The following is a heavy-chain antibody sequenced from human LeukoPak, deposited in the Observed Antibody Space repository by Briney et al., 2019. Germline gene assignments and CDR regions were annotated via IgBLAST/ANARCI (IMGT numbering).Heavy chain of an antibody. CDR3: AKGTGQLLQDFDY. CDR1: GFXFSSYA. Sequence: GGSLRLSCGASGFXFSSYAISWVRQAPGKGLEWVSAISGSGGSTYYADSVKGRFTVSRDNSKNTLYLQMNSLRAEDTAVYYCAKGTGQLLQDFDYWGQGTLVTVSS. D-gene: IGHD2-15*01. V-gene: IGHV3-23*01. J-gene: IGHJ4*02. CDR2: ISGSGGST.